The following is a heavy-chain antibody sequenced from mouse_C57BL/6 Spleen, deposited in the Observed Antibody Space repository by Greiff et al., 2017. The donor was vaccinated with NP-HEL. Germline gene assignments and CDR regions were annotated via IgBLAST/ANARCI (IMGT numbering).Heavy chain of an antibody. V-gene: IGHV1-55*01. CDR3: ARDGSSWNYAMDY. CDR1: GYTFTSYW. CDR2: IYPGSGST. D-gene: IGHD1-1*01. Sequence: LQESGAELVKPGASVKMSCKASGYTFTSYWITWVKQRPGQGLEWIGDIYPGSGSTNYNEKFKSKATLTVDTSSSTAYMQLSSLTSEDSAVYYCARDGSSWNYAMDYWGQGTSVTVSA. J-gene: IGHJ4*01.